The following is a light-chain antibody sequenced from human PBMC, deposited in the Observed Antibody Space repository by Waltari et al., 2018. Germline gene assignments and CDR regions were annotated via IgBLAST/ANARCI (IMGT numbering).Light chain of an antibody. V-gene: IGLV1-47*01. J-gene: IGLJ2*01. Sequence: QSVLTQPPSASGTPGQSVTISCSGSISNIGTHYVYWYQQLPGTAPKLLIYLTHPRPSGVPDRFSASKSGTSASLASSGLRFEDEADYYCATRDEGPTVVFGGGTKLTVL. CDR2: LTH. CDR1: ISNIGTHY. CDR3: ATRDEGPTVV.